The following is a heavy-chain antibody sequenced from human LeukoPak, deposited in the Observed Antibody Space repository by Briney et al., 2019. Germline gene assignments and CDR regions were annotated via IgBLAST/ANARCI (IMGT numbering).Heavy chain of an antibody. V-gene: IGHV4-30-2*01. CDR1: GGSISSGGYS. CDR3: ARGAAAGDYGMDV. Sequence: SQTLSLTCAVSGGSISSGGYSWSWIRQPPGKGLEWIGYIYHSGSTHYNASLKSRVTISVDRSKNQFSLKLSSVTAADTAVYYCARGAAAGDYGMDVWGQGTTVTVSS. D-gene: IGHD6-13*01. CDR2: IYHSGST. J-gene: IGHJ6*02.